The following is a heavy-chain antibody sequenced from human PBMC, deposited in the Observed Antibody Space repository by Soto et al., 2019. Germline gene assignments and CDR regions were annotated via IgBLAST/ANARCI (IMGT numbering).Heavy chain of an antibody. V-gene: IGHV4-38-2*01. CDR3: TRSLYSSSWYAGS. CDR2: VYHSGTT. Sequence: SETLSLTCGVSGYSISSGYYWGWIRQPPGKGLEWIGSVYHSGTTYYNPSLKSRVTISLDTSKNQFSLRLTSVTAADTAMYFCTRSLYSSSWYAGSWGQGTLVTVSS. D-gene: IGHD6-13*01. J-gene: IGHJ4*02. CDR1: GYSISSGYY.